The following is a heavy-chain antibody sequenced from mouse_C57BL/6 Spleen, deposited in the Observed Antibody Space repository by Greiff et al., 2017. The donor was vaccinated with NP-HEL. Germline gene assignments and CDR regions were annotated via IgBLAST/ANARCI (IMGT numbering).Heavy chain of an antibody. CDR2: IYPGSGST. V-gene: IGHV1-55*01. J-gene: IGHJ2*01. D-gene: IGHD1-1*01. Sequence: QVQLQQPGAELVKPGASVKMSCKVSGYTFTSYWITWVKQRPGQGLEWIGDIYPGSGSTNYNEKFKSKATLTVDTSSSTAYMQLSSLTSEDSAVYYCARRPTVVARGYYFDYWGQGTTLTVSS. CDR3: ARRPTVVARGYYFDY. CDR1: GYTFTSYW.